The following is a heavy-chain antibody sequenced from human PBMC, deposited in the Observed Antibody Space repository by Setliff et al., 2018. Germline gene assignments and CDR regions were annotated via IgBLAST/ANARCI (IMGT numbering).Heavy chain of an antibody. CDR3: ARVQTGDEVIDY. J-gene: IGHJ4*02. V-gene: IGHV4-59*08. CDR1: GGSISSHY. CDR2: IYYSGNT. Sequence: PSETLSLTCTVSGGSISSHYWSWIRQPPGKGLEWIGYIYYSGNTNYNPSLKSRVTISVDTSKNQFSLKLSSVTAADTAVYYCARVQTGDEVIDYWGQGTLVTVSS. D-gene: IGHD7-27*01.